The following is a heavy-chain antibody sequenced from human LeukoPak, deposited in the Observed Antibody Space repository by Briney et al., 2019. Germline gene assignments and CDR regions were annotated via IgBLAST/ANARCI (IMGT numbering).Heavy chain of an antibody. CDR3: ATARSLWFGELPYYFDY. CDR2: FGPEDGET. Sequence: ASVKVSCKVSGYTLTELSMHWVRQAPGKGLEWMGGFGPEDGETIYAQKFQGRVTMTEDTSTDTAYMELSSLRSEDTAVYYCATARSLWFGELPYYFDYWGQGTLVTVSS. D-gene: IGHD3-10*01. J-gene: IGHJ4*02. CDR1: GYTLTELS. V-gene: IGHV1-24*01.